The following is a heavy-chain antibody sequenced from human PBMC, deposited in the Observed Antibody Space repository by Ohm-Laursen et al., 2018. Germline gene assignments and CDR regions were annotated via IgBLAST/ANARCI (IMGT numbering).Heavy chain of an antibody. D-gene: IGHD1-26*01. CDR2: IYSGGST. V-gene: IGHV3-53*01. CDR3: AREWYSGSIEYYQH. CDR1: GFTFSSYG. J-gene: IGHJ1*01. Sequence: SLRLSCSASGFTFSSYGMHWVRQAPGKGLEWVSVIYSGGSTYYADSVKGRFTISRDNSKNTLYLQMNSLRAEDTAVYYCAREWYSGSIEYYQHWGQGTLVTVSS.